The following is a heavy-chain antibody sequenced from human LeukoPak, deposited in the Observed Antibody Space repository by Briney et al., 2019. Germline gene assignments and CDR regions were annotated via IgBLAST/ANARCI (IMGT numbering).Heavy chain of an antibody. CDR3: ATTPGIAVAGRFDY. D-gene: IGHD6-19*01. Sequence: GGSLRLSCAASGFTFDDYGMSWVRQAPGKGLEWVSGINWNGGSTGYADSVKGRFTTSRDNAKNSLYLQMNSLRAEDTALYYCATTPGIAVAGRFDYWGQGTLVTVSS. V-gene: IGHV3-20*04. CDR2: INWNGGST. J-gene: IGHJ4*02. CDR1: GFTFDDYG.